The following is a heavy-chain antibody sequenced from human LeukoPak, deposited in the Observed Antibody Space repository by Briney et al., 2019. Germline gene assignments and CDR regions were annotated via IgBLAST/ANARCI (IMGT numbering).Heavy chain of an antibody. V-gene: IGHV4-59*01. CDR2: IYYSGST. CDR3: TRGSTTLSF. Sequence: SETLSLTCTVSGGSISSYYWSWIRQPPGKGLEWIGYIYYSGSTKYNPSLESRVTISVDTSKNQFSLNLSSVTAADTAVYYCTRGSTTLSFWGQGTLVTVSS. D-gene: IGHD1-1*01. J-gene: IGHJ4*02. CDR1: GGSISSYY.